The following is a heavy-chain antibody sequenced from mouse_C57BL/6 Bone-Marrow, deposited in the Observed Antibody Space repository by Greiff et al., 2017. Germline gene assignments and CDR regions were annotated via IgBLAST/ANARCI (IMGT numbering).Heavy chain of an antibody. CDR3: ARDRGMVTTVAYYYAMDY. Sequence: EVQLVESGGGLVKPGGSLKLSCAASGFTFSSYAMSWVRQTPEKRLEWVATTSDGGSYTYYPDNVKGRFTIARDNAKNNLYLQMSHLKSEETAMYYCARDRGMVTTVAYYYAMDYWGQGTSVTVSS. V-gene: IGHV5-4*01. CDR2: TSDGGSYT. J-gene: IGHJ4*01. CDR1: GFTFSSYA. D-gene: IGHD2-2*01.